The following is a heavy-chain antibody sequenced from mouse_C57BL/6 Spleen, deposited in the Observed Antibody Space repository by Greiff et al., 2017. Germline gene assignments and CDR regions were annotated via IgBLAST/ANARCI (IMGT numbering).Heavy chain of an antibody. Sequence: QVQLQQPGAELVMPGASVKLSCKASGYTFTSSWMHWVKQRPGQGLEWIGEIDPSDSYTNYNQKFKGKSTLTVDKSSSTAYMQLSSLTSEDSAVYYCALLNAMDYWGQGTSVTVSS. V-gene: IGHV1-69*01. J-gene: IGHJ4*01. CDR2: IDPSDSYT. D-gene: IGHD1-1*01. CDR3: ALLNAMDY. CDR1: GYTFTSSW.